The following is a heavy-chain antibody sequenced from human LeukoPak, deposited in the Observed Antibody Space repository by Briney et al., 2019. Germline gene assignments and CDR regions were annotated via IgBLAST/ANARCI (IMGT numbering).Heavy chain of an antibody. CDR2: IYYSGST. D-gene: IGHD3-16*02. V-gene: IGHV4-30-4*01. J-gene: IGHJ4*02. Sequence: SETLSLTCTVSGGSISSGDYYWSWIRQPPGKGLEWIGYIYYSGSTYYNPSLKSRVTISVDTSKNQFSLKLSSVTAADTAVYYCARAYDYVWGSYRHFDYWGQGTLVTVSS. CDR1: GGSISSGDYY. CDR3: ARAYDYVWGSYRHFDY.